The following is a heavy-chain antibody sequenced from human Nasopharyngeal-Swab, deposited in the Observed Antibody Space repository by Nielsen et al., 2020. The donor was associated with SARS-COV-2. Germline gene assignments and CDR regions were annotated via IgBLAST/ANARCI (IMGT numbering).Heavy chain of an antibody. CDR2: IIPILGIA. D-gene: IGHD5-24*01. CDR3: ARGWERWLRSPGNAFDI. J-gene: IGHJ3*02. V-gene: IGHV1-69*02. Sequence: WVRQAPGQGREGMGRIIPILGIANYAQKIQGRVTITADKSTSTAYMELSSLRSEDTAVYYCARGWERWLRSPGNAFDIWGQGTMVTVSS.